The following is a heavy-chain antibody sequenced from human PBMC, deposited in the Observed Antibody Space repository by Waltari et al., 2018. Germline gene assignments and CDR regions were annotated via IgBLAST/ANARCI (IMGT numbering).Heavy chain of an antibody. CDR1: GFSVSNYG. CDR3: ARDLSFGSLDY. CDR2: IWYDGTKA. D-gene: IGHD3-10*01. J-gene: IGHJ4*02. Sequence: QVHLVESGGSVVQPGTSLRLSCAAPGFSVSNYGMFWVRQSPGKGLEWVALIWYDGTKANYEDSVKGRFTISKDNSKNTLFLQMNSLRDGDTAVYFCARDLSFGSLDYGGQGTLVTVSS. V-gene: IGHV3-33*07.